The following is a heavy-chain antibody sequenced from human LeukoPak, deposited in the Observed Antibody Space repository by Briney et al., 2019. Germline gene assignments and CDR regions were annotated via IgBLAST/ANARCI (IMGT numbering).Heavy chain of an antibody. CDR3: ARVGATWYFQH. J-gene: IGHJ1*01. V-gene: IGHV3-11*06. Sequence: GGSLRLSCAASGFIVSSRHMSWVRQSPGKGLEWVSYISSSSSDTNYADSVRGRFTISRDNANKSLYLQMNSLRDEDTAVYYCARVGATWYFQHWGQGALVTVSS. CDR1: GFIVSSRH. CDR2: ISSSSSDT. D-gene: IGHD1-26*01.